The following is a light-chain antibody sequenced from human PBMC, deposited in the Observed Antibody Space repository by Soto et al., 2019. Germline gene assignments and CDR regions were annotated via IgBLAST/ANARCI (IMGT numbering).Light chain of an antibody. V-gene: IGKV3-15*01. CDR2: GAS. Sequence: EIGMTQSPATLSVSPGERATLSCRASQSVSSNLAWYQQKPGQAPRLLIYGASTRATGIPARFSSSRSGTEFTLTLSSLQSEEFAVYYCQQYNNLPLTFSGGTKVEIK. CDR3: QQYNNLPLT. J-gene: IGKJ4*01. CDR1: QSVSSN.